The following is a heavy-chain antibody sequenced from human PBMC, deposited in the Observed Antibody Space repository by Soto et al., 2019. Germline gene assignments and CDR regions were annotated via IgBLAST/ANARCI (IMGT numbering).Heavy chain of an antibody. CDR3: ARGGSSSGLTFDY. D-gene: IGHD6-6*01. J-gene: IGHJ4*02. V-gene: IGHV4-4*02. Sequence: SETLSLTCAVCGGCISSSNWWRWVRQPPGKGLEWIGEIYHSGTTNYNPSLKSRVTISVDKSKNQFSLKLSSVTAADTAVYYCARGGSSSGLTFDYWGQGTLVTVSS. CDR2: IYHSGTT. CDR1: GGCISSSNW.